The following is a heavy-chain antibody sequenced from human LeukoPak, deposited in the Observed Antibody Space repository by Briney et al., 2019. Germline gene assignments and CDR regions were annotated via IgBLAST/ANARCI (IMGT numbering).Heavy chain of an antibody. CDR1: GVSISSGDYY. CDR2: IYYGGST. CDR3: ARVHGDYEPFDY. J-gene: IGHJ4*02. D-gene: IGHD4-17*01. V-gene: IGHV4-30-4*01. Sequence: SETLSLTCTVSGVSISSGDYYWSWIRQPPGKGLEWIGYIYYGGSTYYNPSLKSRVTISVDTSKNQFSLKLSSVTAADTAVYYCARVHGDYEPFDYWGQGTLVTVSS.